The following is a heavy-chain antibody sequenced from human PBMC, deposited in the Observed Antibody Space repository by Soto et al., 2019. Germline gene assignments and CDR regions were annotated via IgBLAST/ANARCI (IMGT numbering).Heavy chain of an antibody. CDR3: AKEKHDASWTAFDY. CDR1: GFTFDDFS. V-gene: IGHV3-43*01. CDR2: IGRDGIYT. D-gene: IGHD2-2*01. Sequence: EVQLVESGGAVVQPGGSLRLSCAASGFTFDDFSMHWVRQAPGKGLVWVSLIGRDGIYTYYADSVKGRFTISRDNSKNSLYLQMNSLRTEDTAFYFCAKEKHDASWTAFDYWGQGTLVTVSS. J-gene: IGHJ4*02.